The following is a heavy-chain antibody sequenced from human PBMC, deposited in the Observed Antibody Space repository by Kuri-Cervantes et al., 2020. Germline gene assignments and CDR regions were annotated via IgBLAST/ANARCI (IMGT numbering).Heavy chain of an antibody. CDR1: GYTFTSYD. D-gene: IGHD3-16*01. J-gene: IGHJ3*02. Sequence: ASVKVSRKASGYTFTSYDINWVRQATGQGLEWMGWMNTNSGNTGYAQKFQGRVTMTRNTSISTAYMELSSLRAEHTAVYYCARSLEVWGSYRNAFDIWGQGTMVTVSS. CDR2: MNTNSGNT. V-gene: IGHV1-8*01. CDR3: ARSLEVWGSYRNAFDI.